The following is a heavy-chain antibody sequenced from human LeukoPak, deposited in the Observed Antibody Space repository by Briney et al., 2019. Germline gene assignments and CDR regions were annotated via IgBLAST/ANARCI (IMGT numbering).Heavy chain of an antibody. J-gene: IGHJ4*02. Sequence: GGSLRLSCAASGFTFSSYWMHWVRQTPGKGLVWVSRINTDGSSTNYADSVKGRFTISRDNAKNTVYLQMNSLRAEDTAAYYCAVSILSYFDYWGQGSLVTVSS. CDR3: AVSILSYFDY. CDR1: GFTFSSYW. V-gene: IGHV3-74*01. D-gene: IGHD2/OR15-2a*01. CDR2: INTDGSST.